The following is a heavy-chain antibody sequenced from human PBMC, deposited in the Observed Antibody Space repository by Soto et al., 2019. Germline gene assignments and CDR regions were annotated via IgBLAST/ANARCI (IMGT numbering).Heavy chain of an antibody. CDR3: ARGMGDVWFGLYWYFDL. V-gene: IGHV2-5*01. CDR2: IYWNDDK. CDR1: GFSLSTSGVG. Sequence: QITLKESSPTLVKPTQTLTLTCTFSGFSLSTSGVGVGWIRQPPGNALEWLALIYWNDDKRYSPSLKSRLTITKDTSKHQVVLTMTNVDPVDTATYYCARGMGDVWFGLYWYFDLWGSGTLVAVSS. J-gene: IGHJ2*01. D-gene: IGHD3-10*01.